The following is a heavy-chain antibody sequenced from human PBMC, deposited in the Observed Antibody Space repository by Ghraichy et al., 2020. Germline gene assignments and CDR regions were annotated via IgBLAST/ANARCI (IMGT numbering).Heavy chain of an antibody. Sequence: GGSLRLSCVASGFTFSSNYYMTWVRQAPGKWLEWVANIKQDGSDKFYVDSVKGRFTISRDNAKNSLYLQMNSLRAEDTAVYYCAIQNYDFWSGYYRQGWFDPWGQGTLVTVSS. V-gene: IGHV3-7*03. CDR1: GFTFSSNYY. D-gene: IGHD3-3*01. CDR2: IKQDGSDK. CDR3: AIQNYDFWSGYYRQGWFDP. J-gene: IGHJ5*02.